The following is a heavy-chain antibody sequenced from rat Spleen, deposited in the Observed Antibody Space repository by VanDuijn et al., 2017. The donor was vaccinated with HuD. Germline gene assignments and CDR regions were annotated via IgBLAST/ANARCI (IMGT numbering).Heavy chain of an antibody. Sequence: EVQLVESGGGLVQPGRSLKLSCAASGFTFSNYSMAWVRQAPTKGLEWVAYISTGGGNTYSRDSVKGRFTVSRDNAKSTLYLQMDSLRSEDTATYYCSTAGSFTDYYFAGGFDYWGQGVMVTVSS. J-gene: IGHJ2*01. CDR2: ISTGGGNT. CDR3: STAGSFTDYYFAGGFDY. D-gene: IGHD1-6*01. CDR1: GFTFSNYS. V-gene: IGHV5-27*01.